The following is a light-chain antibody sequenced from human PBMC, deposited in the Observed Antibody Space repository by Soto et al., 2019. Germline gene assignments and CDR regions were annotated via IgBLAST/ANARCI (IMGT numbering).Light chain of an antibody. CDR3: QQYNNWPRT. J-gene: IGKJ1*01. V-gene: IGKV3-20*01. CDR1: QTVSRNY. CDR2: GAS. Sequence: EIVLTQSPGTLSLSPGERATLSCRPSQTVSRNYLAWYQQKPGQAPRLLIYGASIRATGIPDRFSGSGSGTDFILTISRLEPEDFAVYYCQQYNNWPRTFGQGTKVDI.